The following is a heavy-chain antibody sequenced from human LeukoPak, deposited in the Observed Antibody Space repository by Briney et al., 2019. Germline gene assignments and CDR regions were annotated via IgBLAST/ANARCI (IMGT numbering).Heavy chain of an antibody. CDR2: VRYDGSEK. J-gene: IGHJ6*03. D-gene: IGHD2/OR15-2a*01. Sequence: GGSLRLSCAASGFTFSSYGMHWVRQAPGKGLEWVAFVRYDGSEKYYADSVKGRFTISRDDSRNTVFLQMNSLTAEDTAVYYCAKGSFYCTSSTCPQYYYYMDVWGTGTTVTVSS. V-gene: IGHV3-30*02. CDR1: GFTFSSYG. CDR3: AKGSFYCTSSTCPQYYYYMDV.